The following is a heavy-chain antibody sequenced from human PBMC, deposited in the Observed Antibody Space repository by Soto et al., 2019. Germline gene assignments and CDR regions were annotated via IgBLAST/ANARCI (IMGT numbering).Heavy chain of an antibody. D-gene: IGHD2-21*01. V-gene: IGHV3-74*03. Sequence: EVQLVESGGGLVQPGESLRLSCAASGLTFRSYWMHWVRQAPGKGLVWVSRINTDGSVAMYVDSVKGRFTISRDNAKNTLYLHRNSLRAEDTAVYYCVRDMQLWRLDSWGQGTRVTVSS. J-gene: IGHJ4*02. CDR1: GLTFRSYW. CDR3: VRDMQLWRLDS. CDR2: INTDGSVA.